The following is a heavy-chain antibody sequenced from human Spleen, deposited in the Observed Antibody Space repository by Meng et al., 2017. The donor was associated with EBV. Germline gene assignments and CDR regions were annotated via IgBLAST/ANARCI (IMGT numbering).Heavy chain of an antibody. CDR3: SRPLSGRFDP. J-gene: IGHJ5*02. CDR2: TWCHGGYN. CDR1: FGTYD. D-gene: IGHD6-25*01. Sequence: FGTYDMRWVRQAPGKGLEGVSSTWCHGGYNFSFASVKGRLTLSRDNSQHPVYLEMNSLRAEDPSVYYCSRPLSGRFDPWGQGPLVTVSS. V-gene: IGHV3-30*02.